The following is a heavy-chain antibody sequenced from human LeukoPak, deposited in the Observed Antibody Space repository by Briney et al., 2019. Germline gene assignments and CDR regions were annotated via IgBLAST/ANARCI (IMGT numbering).Heavy chain of an antibody. V-gene: IGHV3-11*04. CDR3: ARGGSDTAMAHDY. CDR1: GFTFSDYY. CDR2: ISSSGSTI. D-gene: IGHD5-18*01. Sequence: GGSLRLSCAASGFTFSDYYMNWIRQAPGKGLEWVSYISSSGSTIYYADSVKGRFTISRDDAKNTLYLQLNSLRAEDTAVYFCARGGSDTAMAHDYWGQGTLVTVSS. J-gene: IGHJ4*02.